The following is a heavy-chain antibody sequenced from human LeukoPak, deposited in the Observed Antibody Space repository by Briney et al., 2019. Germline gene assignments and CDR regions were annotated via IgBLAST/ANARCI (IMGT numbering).Heavy chain of an antibody. CDR3: ARGEGGSGSYWGFDY. D-gene: IGHD3-10*01. CDR1: GGSFSGYY. J-gene: IGHJ4*02. Sequence: SETLSLTCAVYGGSFSGYYWSWIRQPPGKGLEWIGEINHSGGTNYNPSLKSRVTISVDTSKNQFSLKLSSVTAADTAVYYCARGEGGSGSYWGFDYWGQGTLVTVSS. CDR2: INHSGGT. V-gene: IGHV4-34*01.